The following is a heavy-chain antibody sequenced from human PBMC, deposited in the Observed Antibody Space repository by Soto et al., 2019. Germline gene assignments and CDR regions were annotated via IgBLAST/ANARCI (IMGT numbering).Heavy chain of an antibody. D-gene: IGHD2-15*01. CDR2: IIPIFGTA. Sequence: SVKVSCKASGGTFSSYAISWVRQAPGQGLEWMGGIIPIFGTANYAQKFQGRVTITADESTSTAYMELSSLRSEDTAVYYCARTWWDGPLIAYYFDYWGQGTLVTVSS. J-gene: IGHJ4*02. CDR1: GGTFSSYA. V-gene: IGHV1-69*13. CDR3: ARTWWDGPLIAYYFDY.